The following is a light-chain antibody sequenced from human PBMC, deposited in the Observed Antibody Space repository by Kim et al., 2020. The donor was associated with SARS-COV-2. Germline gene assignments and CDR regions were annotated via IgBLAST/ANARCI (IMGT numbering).Light chain of an antibody. J-gene: IGKJ2*01. Sequence: ASVGDRATITCRGSQSISSWLAWYQQKPGKAPKLLNYDASSLESGVPSRFSGSGSGTEFTLTISSLQPDDFATYYCQQYNSYSPYTFGQGTKLEI. CDR3: QQYNSYSPYT. CDR2: DAS. CDR1: QSISSW. V-gene: IGKV1-5*01.